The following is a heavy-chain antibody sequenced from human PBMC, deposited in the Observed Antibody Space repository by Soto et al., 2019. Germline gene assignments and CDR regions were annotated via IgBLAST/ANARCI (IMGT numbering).Heavy chain of an antibody. D-gene: IGHD3-22*01. CDR1: GGTFSSYA. V-gene: IGHV1-69*13. CDR3: ARDDSSGYRQYSYYGMDV. J-gene: IGHJ6*02. Sequence: GASVKVSCKASGGTFSSYAISWVRQAPGQGLEWMEGIIPIFGTANYAQKFQGRVTITADESTSTAYMELSSLRSEDTAVYYCARDDSSGYRQYSYYGMDVWGQGTTVTVSS. CDR2: IIPIFGTA.